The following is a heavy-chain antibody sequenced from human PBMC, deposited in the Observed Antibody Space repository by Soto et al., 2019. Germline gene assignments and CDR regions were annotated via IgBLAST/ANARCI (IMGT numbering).Heavy chain of an antibody. V-gene: IGHV1-69*01. J-gene: IGHJ4*02. D-gene: IGHD2-21*02. CDR3: ARDLYCGGDCYLNPSY. CDR2: IIPIFGTA. Sequence: QVQLVQSGAEVKKPGSSVKVSCKASGGTFSSYAISWVRQAPEQGLEWMGGIIPIFGTANYAQKFQGRVTITADESTSTAYMELSSLRSEDTAVYYCARDLYCGGDCYLNPSYWGQGTLVTVSS. CDR1: GGTFSSYA.